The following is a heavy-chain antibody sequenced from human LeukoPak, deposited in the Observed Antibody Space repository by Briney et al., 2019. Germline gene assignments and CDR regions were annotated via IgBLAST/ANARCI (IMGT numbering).Heavy chain of an antibody. D-gene: IGHD2-2*01. CDR3: AKGWPAAMLARYYYMDV. CDR1: GFTVSSNY. J-gene: IGHJ6*03. V-gene: IGHV3-53*05. Sequence: GGSLRLSCAASGFTVSSNYMSWVRQAPGKGLEWVSVIYSGGSTYYADSVKGRFTISRDNSKNTLYLQMNSLRAEDTAVYYCAKGWPAAMLARYYYMDVWGKGTTVTVFS. CDR2: IYSGGST.